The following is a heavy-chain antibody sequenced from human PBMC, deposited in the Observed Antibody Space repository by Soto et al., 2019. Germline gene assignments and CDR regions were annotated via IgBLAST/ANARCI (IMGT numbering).Heavy chain of an antibody. D-gene: IGHD5-12*01. CDR3: ARAISGYVT. Sequence: QVQLVQSGAEVKKPGASVKVSCKASGITYTTYAIHWVRQAPGQGLEWMGWINTGNGNTRYSQRFQGRVTLTTVTSASTAYMDLSSLTSEDTAVYYCARAISGYVTWGQGTLITVSS. CDR2: INTGNGNT. CDR1: GITYTTYA. J-gene: IGHJ5*02. V-gene: IGHV1-3*04.